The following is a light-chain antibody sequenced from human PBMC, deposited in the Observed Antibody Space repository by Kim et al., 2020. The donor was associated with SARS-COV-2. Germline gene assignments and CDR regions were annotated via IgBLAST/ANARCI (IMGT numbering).Light chain of an antibody. J-gene: IGLJ3*02. CDR1: SSNIEANY. Sequence: GQKGTISCSGSSSNIEANYVSWYQQGPGTVPKLLINDNNKRPSGVPDRFSGSKSGTSASLAITGLQTGDEADYYCGTWDNSLSAAVFGGGTKLTVL. V-gene: IGLV1-51*01. CDR3: GTWDNSLSAAV. CDR2: DNN.